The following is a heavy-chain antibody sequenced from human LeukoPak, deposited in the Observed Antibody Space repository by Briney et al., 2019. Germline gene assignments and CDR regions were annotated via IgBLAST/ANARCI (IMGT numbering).Heavy chain of an antibody. J-gene: IGHJ4*02. CDR2: ISSSGSYI. CDR3: AKDRRQRKTYYYTSGSSPE. D-gene: IGHD3-10*01. Sequence: GGSLRLSCAASAFTFSSYSMNWVRQAPGKGLEWVSSISSSGSYIYYADSVKGRFTISRDNAKNSLYLQMNSLRAEDTAVYYCAKDRRQRKTYYYTSGSSPEWGQGTLVTVSS. CDR1: AFTFSSYS. V-gene: IGHV3-21*01.